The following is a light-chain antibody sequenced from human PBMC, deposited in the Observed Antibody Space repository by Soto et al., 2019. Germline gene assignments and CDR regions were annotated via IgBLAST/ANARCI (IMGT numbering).Light chain of an antibody. CDR3: QQRSNWPRFT. J-gene: IGKJ3*01. CDR2: DVS. CDR1: QSVSSY. Sequence: EIVLTQSPATLSLSPGERATLSCRASQSVSSYLAWYQQKPGQAPRLLLYDVSNRATGIPARFIGSGSGTDFTLTISSLQPEDFAVYYCQQRSNWPRFTFGPGTKVDIK. V-gene: IGKV3-11*01.